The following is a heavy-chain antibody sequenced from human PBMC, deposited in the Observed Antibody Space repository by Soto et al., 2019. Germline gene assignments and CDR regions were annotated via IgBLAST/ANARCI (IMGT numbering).Heavy chain of an antibody. CDR3: TAGKVYPSLAFDY. V-gene: IGHV3-49*04. D-gene: IGHD2-2*01. CDR2: IRSKAYGGTT. CDR1: GFTFNDYT. Sequence: GGSLRLSCTASGFTFNDYTLSWVRQAPGKGLEWVGFIRSKAYGGTTEYAASVKGRFTISRDDSKSIAYLQMNSLKTEDTAVYYCTAGKVYPSLAFDYWGQGPMDTVSS. J-gene: IGHJ4*02.